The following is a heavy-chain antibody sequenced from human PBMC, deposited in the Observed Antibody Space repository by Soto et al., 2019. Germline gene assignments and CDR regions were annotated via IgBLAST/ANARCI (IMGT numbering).Heavy chain of an antibody. CDR3: ARVVGALGRWFHP. J-gene: IGHJ5*02. CDR2: ISAYNGNT. D-gene: IGHD2-15*01. CDR1: GYNFNSYT. Sequence: QVQLVQSGAEVKKPGASVKVSCKASGYNFNSYTISWVRQAPGQRLEWMGRISAYNGNTNCAQKLQGRVTMTTDTSKSTDYMELRSLRSDDTAVYHCARVVGALGRWFHPGGQGTMVTVSS. V-gene: IGHV1-18*01.